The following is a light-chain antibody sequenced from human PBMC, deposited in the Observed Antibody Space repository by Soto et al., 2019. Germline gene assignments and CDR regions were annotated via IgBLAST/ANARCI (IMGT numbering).Light chain of an antibody. CDR2: DVS. V-gene: IGLV2-14*03. CDR3: SSYTTSSTPYV. Sequence: QSSPTPPAPLSGAPWPAVTLSRPGNNSEGGGYNYVSWYQHHPGKAPNLMIYDVSNRPSGISNRFSGSKSGNTASLTISGLQAEDEADYYCSSYTTSSTPYVFGTGTKVTVL. J-gene: IGLJ1*01. CDR1: NSEGGGYNY.